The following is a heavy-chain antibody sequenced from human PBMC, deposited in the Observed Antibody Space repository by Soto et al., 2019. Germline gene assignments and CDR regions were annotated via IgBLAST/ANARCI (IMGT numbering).Heavy chain of an antibody. CDR3: ARRNTGYYHGSGIPY. CDR2: INHSGST. D-gene: IGHD3-10*01. V-gene: IGHV4-34*01. CDR1: GGSFSGYY. J-gene: IGHJ4*02. Sequence: SETLSLTCAVYGGSFSGYYWSWIRQPPGKGLEWIGEINHSGSTNYNPSLKSRVTISVDTSKNQFSLKLSSVTAADTAVYYCARRNTGYYHGSGIPYWGQGTLVTVSS.